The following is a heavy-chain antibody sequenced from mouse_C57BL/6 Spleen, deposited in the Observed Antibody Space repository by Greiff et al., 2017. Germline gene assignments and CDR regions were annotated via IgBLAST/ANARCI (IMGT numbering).Heavy chain of an antibody. J-gene: IGHJ3*01. V-gene: IGHV1-26*01. CDR3: ARCGSSSPWFAY. D-gene: IGHD1-1*01. CDR2: INPNNGGT. Sequence: VQLQQSGPELVKPGASVKISCKASGYTFTDYYMNWVKQSHGKSLEWIGDINPNNGGTSYNQKFKGTATLTVDKSSSTAYMELRSLTSEDSAVYYCARCGSSSPWFAYWGQGTLVTVSA. CDR1: GYTFTDYY.